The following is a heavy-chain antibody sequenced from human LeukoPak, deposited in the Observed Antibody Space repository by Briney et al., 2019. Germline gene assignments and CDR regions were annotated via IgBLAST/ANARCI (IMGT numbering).Heavy chain of an antibody. CDR1: GFTFSSYA. D-gene: IGHD3-3*01. Sequence: PGRALRLSCAASGFTFSSYAMHWVRQAPGKGLEGGAVISYDGSNKYYADSVKGRFTISRDNSKNTLYLQMNSLRAEDTAVYYCARGRFLEWLLSDYWGQGTLVTVSS. CDR2: ISYDGSNK. V-gene: IGHV3-30-3*01. J-gene: IGHJ4*02. CDR3: ARGRFLEWLLSDY.